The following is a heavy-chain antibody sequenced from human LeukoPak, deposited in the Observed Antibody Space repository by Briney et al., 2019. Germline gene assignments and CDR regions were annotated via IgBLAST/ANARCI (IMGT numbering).Heavy chain of an antibody. CDR2: INHSGST. J-gene: IGHJ4*02. CDR3: ARAWGYSYGYDY. Sequence: ETSETLSLTCPVYGGSFSGYYWSWIRQPPGKGLEWIGEINHSGSTNYNPSLKSRVTISVDTSKNQFSLKLSSVTAADTAVYYCARAWGYSYGYDYWGQGTLVTVSS. CDR1: GGSFSGYY. D-gene: IGHD5-18*01. V-gene: IGHV4-34*01.